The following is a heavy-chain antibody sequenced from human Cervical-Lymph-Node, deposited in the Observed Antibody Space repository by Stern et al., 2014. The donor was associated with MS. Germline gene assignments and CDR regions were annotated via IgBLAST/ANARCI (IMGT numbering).Heavy chain of an antibody. CDR3: ARIVVPIPDYYYYGMDV. CDR1: GFSLSTSRMC. D-gene: IGHD2-21*01. J-gene: IGHJ6*02. V-gene: IGHV2-70*01. CDR2: IDWDDDK. Sequence: QVTLKESGPALVKPTQTLTLTCTFSGFSLSTSRMCVSWIRQPPGKALEWLVLIDWDDDKYYSTSLKTRLTISKDTSKNQVVLTMTSMDPVDTATYYCARIVVPIPDYYYYGMDVWGQGTTVTVSS.